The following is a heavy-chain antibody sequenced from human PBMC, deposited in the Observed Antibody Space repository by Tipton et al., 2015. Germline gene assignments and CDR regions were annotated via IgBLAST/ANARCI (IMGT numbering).Heavy chain of an antibody. V-gene: IGHV4-61*03. CDR2: YYVGTI. D-gene: IGHD3-3*01. CDR3: ARHGGLTVLRFLEWLLNPFDY. Sequence: TLSLTCNVSGASVSTGSYYWNWIRQPPGKGLEWIGYYYVGTINSNPSLKSRVTISLDKSKNHFSLQLASVTAADTAVYYCARHGGLTVLRFLEWLLNPFDYWGQGTLVTVSS. J-gene: IGHJ4*02. CDR1: GASVSTGSYY.